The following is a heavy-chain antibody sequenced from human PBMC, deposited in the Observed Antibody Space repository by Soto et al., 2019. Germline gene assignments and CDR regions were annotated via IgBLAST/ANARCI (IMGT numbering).Heavy chain of an antibody. J-gene: IGHJ3*02. D-gene: IGHD2-15*01. CDR3: ATSDIVVVGGAFEI. Sequence: SVKVSCKAPGGSFISYTITWMRQAPGQGLDWVGRVIPILDIANYAQRFQGRVTITADKSTRAAYMELSSLRSEDTAVYYCATSDIVVVGGAFEIWGQGTMVNVSS. CDR2: VIPILDIA. CDR1: GGSFISYT. V-gene: IGHV1-69*02.